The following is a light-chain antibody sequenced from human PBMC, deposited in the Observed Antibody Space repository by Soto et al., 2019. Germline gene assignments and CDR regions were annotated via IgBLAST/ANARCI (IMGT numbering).Light chain of an antibody. V-gene: IGKV3-15*01. CDR1: QSISTE. CDR2: SAS. Sequence: EIVMTQSPATLSLSPGERATLSCRASQSISTELAWYQQKPGQPPRLLIYSASTRATGVPARFTGSGSGSEFTLTISGLQAEDFAVYYCHQGHNWPLTFGQGTRLEI. CDR3: HQGHNWPLT. J-gene: IGKJ2*01.